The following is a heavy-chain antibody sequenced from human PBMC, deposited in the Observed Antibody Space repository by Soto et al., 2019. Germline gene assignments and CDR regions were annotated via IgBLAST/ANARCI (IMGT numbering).Heavy chain of an antibody. D-gene: IGHD5-18*01. CDR2: VYHSGST. Sequence: SETLSLTCAVSGGSIRTSNWWRWIRQPPGKGLEWIGEVYHSGSTNYNPSLKSRVTISVDTSKNQFSLKLSSVTAADTAVYYCARPLYSYGPMDVWGQGTTVTVSS. CDR1: GGSIRTSNW. CDR3: ARPLYSYGPMDV. J-gene: IGHJ6*02. V-gene: IGHV4-4*02.